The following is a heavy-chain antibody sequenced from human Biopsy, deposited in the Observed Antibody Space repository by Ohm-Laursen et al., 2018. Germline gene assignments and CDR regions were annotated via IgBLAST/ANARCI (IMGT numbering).Heavy chain of an antibody. CDR3: ARADPPLFYYGSGSSNWFDP. CDR2: ISNDGDIK. J-gene: IGHJ5*02. D-gene: IGHD3-10*01. V-gene: IGHV3-30*03. CDR1: GFTFSSYG. Sequence: SLRLSCTATGFTFSSYGMHWVRQAPGKGLEWVSLISNDGDIKYSADSMEGRFTISRDNSRNTLFLQMNSLRSEDTAVYFCARADPPLFYYGSGSSNWFDPWGQGTLVTVSS.